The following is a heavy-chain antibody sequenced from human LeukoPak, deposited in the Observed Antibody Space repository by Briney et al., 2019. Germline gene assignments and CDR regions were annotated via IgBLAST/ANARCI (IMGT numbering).Heavy chain of an antibody. D-gene: IGHD2-21*02. CDR2: ISGRGDRT. CDR1: GFTFSSYA. J-gene: IGHJ4*02. V-gene: IGHV3-23*01. CDR3: ARFQDCGGDCPFDY. Sequence: GGSLRLSRAASGFTFSSYAMSWVRQGPGKGLEGLKWVSSISGRGDRTYYADSVKGRFTISRDNSKNTLYLQMNSLRAEDTAIYYCARFQDCGGDCPFDYWGQGTLVTVSS.